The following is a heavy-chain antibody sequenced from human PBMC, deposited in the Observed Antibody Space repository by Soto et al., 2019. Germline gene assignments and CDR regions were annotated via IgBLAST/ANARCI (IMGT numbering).Heavy chain of an antibody. D-gene: IGHD3-22*01. V-gene: IGHV4-39*01. CDR3: ARVVIRYYGMDV. CDR1: GGSISSSSYY. J-gene: IGHJ6*02. CDR2: IYYSGST. Sequence: SETLSLTCTVSGGSISSSSYYWGWIRQPPGKGLEWIGSIYYSGSTYYNPSLKSRVTISVDTSKNQFSLKLSSVTAADTAVYYCARVVIRYYGMDVWGQGTTVTVS.